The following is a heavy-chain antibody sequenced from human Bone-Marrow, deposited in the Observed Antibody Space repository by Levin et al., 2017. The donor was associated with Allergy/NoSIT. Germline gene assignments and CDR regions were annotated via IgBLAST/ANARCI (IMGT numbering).Heavy chain of an antibody. Sequence: GESLKISCAASGFTFSSYGMHWVRQAPGKGLEWVAVIWYDGSNKYYADSVKGRFTISRDNSKNTLYLQMNSLRAEDTAVYYCARDQTPIRFIAARPLGRTGGGFDYWGQGTLVTVSS. CDR2: IWYDGSNK. D-gene: IGHD6-6*01. CDR3: ARDQTPIRFIAARPLGRTGGGFDY. CDR1: GFTFSSYG. V-gene: IGHV3-33*01. J-gene: IGHJ4*02.